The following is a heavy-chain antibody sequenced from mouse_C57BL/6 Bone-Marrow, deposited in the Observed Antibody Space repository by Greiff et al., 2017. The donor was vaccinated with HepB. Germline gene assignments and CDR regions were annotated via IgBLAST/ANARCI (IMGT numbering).Heavy chain of an antibody. CDR1: GYTFTDYY. Sequence: QVQLKESGAELVRPGASVKLSCKASGYTFTDYYINWVKQRPGQGLEWIARIYPGSGNTYYNEKFKGKATLTAEKSSSTAYMQLSSLTSEDSAVYFCARGRYGSSDYAMDYWGQGTSVTVSS. CDR2: IYPGSGNT. D-gene: IGHD1-1*01. CDR3: ARGRYGSSDYAMDY. J-gene: IGHJ4*01. V-gene: IGHV1-76*01.